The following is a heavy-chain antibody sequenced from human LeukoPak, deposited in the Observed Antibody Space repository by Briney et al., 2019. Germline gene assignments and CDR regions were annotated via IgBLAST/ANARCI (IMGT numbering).Heavy chain of an antibody. J-gene: IGHJ4*02. CDR2: ISSSSAHI. Sequence: GGSLRLSCAASGFTFSSYSMNWVRQAPGKGLEWVSFISSSSAHINYADSVKGRFTISRDNSKNTLYLQMNSLRAEDTAVYYCAREGYCSSTSCYRFFDYWGQGTLVTVSS. D-gene: IGHD2-2*02. CDR1: GFTFSSYS. V-gene: IGHV3-48*01. CDR3: AREGYCSSTSCYRFFDY.